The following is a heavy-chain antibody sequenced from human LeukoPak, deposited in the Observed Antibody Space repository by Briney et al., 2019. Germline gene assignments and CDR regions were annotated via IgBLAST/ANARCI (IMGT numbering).Heavy chain of an antibody. J-gene: IGHJ6*02. D-gene: IGHD2-15*01. CDR1: GFTFSSYG. CDR2: IWYDGSHQ. Sequence: GGSLRLSCAASGFTFSSYGMHWVRQAPGKGLEWVAVIWYDGSHQYYVDSVKGRFSISSDNSKNTLYLQMNSLRAEDTATYYCAKDHSGPTWYYYGMDVWGQGTTVTVSS. CDR3: AKDHSGPTWYYYGMDV. V-gene: IGHV3-33*03.